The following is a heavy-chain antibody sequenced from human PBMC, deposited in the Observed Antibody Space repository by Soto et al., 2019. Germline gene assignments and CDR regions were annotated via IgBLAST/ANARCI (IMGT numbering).Heavy chain of an antibody. Sequence: GGSLRLSCAASGFTFSSYGMHWVRQAPGKGLEWVAVISYDGSNKYYADSVKGRFTISRDNSKNTLYLQMNSLRAEDTAVYYWAMNRYGSGTHDAFDIWGQGTMVTVSS. V-gene: IGHV3-30*03. D-gene: IGHD3-10*01. CDR3: AMNRYGSGTHDAFDI. CDR1: GFTFSSYG. CDR2: ISYDGSNK. J-gene: IGHJ3*02.